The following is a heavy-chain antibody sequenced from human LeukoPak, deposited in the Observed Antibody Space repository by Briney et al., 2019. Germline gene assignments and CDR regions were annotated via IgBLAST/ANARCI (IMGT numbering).Heavy chain of an antibody. CDR1: GFTFSSYG. V-gene: IGHV3-23*01. Sequence: GGSLRLSCAASGFTFSSYGMSWVRQAPGKGLEWVSVISGSGTNTYYADSVKGRFTISRDNSKNTLYLQMNSLRAEDTAVYYCARCTTGRTFGSLREIKRSREIDYWGQGTLVTVSS. J-gene: IGHJ4*02. D-gene: IGHD1-1*01. CDR2: ISGSGTNT. CDR3: ARCTTGRTFGSLREIKRSREIDY.